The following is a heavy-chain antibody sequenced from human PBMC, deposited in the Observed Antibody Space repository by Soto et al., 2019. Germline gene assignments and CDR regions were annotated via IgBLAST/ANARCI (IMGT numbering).Heavy chain of an antibody. CDR2: VNYGGST. CDR3: VRGRLSGSSWYYFDF. V-gene: IGHV4-34*01. D-gene: IGHD6-13*01. J-gene: IGHJ4*02. Sequence: QVQLHQWGAGLLKPSETLSLTCAVSGGSFSGYFWGWIRQPPGKGLEWIGEVNYGGSTNYTPSLKGRLTMAVDTYKNQVSLRLTSVTAADTAVYFCVRGRLSGSSWYYFDFWGQGSLVAVSS. CDR1: GGSFSGYF.